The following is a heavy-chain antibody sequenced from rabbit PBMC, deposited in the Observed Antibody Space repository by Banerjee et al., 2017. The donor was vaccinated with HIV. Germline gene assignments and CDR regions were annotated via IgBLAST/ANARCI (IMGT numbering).Heavy chain of an antibody. CDR2: IYTAGSGST. Sequence: QPLEESGGDLVQPEGSLTLTCTASGFSFSNNYYMCWVRQAPGKGLEWIACIYTAGSGSTYYASWAKGRFTVSKTSSTTVTLQMTSLTDADTATYFCARGSNTAGDGCDRWGPGTLVTVS. CDR1: GFSFSNNYY. V-gene: IGHV1S40*01. J-gene: IGHJ2*01. CDR3: ARGSNTAGDGCDR. D-gene: IGHD4-2*01.